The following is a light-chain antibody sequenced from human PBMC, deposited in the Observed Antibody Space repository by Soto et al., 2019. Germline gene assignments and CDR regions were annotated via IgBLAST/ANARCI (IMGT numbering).Light chain of an antibody. CDR2: EVN. Sequence: QAVLTQPASGSGSPGQSVTISCTGASSDVGGNDYVSWYQQHPGKAPKLILYEVNNRPSGVSNHFSGSKSGNTASLIISGRQADDEADYYCSSYSTTSTLVFGSGTKLTVL. V-gene: IGLV2-14*01. CDR3: SSYSTTSTLV. CDR1: SSDVGGNDY. J-gene: IGLJ1*01.